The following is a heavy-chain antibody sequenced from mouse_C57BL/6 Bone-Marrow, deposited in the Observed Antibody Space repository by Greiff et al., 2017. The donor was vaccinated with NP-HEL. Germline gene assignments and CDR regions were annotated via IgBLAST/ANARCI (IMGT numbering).Heavy chain of an antibody. CDR2: FYPGSGSI. CDR1: GYTFTEYT. D-gene: IGHD2-3*01. V-gene: IGHV1-62-2*01. Sequence: VQLVESGAELVKPGASVKLSCKASGYTFTEYTIHWVKQRSGQGLEWIGRFYPGSGSIKYNEKFKDKDTLTTDKSSSTVYMELSRFTSEDSAVYFCARHDSRWLLRGFFAYWGQVTLVTVSA. CDR3: ARHDSRWLLRGFFAY. J-gene: IGHJ3*01.